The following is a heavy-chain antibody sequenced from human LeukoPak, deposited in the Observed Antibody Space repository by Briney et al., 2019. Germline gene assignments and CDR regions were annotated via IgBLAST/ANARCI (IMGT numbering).Heavy chain of an antibody. CDR2: IYYSGST. CDR3: ARAFSDYYWYFDL. J-gene: IGHJ2*01. V-gene: IGHV4-59*01. Sequence: KPSETLSLTCTVSGGSISSYYWSWTRQPPGKGLEWIGYIYYSGSTNYNPSLKSRVTISVDTSKNQFSLKLSSVTAADTAVYYCARAFSDYYWYFDLWGRGTLVTVSS. D-gene: IGHD4-17*01. CDR1: GGSISSYY.